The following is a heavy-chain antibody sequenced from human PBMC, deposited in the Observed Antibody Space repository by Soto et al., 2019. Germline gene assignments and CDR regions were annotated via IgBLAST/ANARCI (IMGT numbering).Heavy chain of an antibody. CDR1: GGSFSGYY. D-gene: IGHD2-2*01. J-gene: IGHJ4*02. V-gene: IGHV4-34*01. CDR3: ARVSPAFIDY. Sequence: SETLSLTCAVYGGSFSGYYWSWIRQPPGKGLEWIGEINHSGSTNYNPSLKSRVTISVDTSKNQFSLKLSSVTAADTAVYYCARVSPAFIDYWGQGTLVTVSS. CDR2: INHSGST.